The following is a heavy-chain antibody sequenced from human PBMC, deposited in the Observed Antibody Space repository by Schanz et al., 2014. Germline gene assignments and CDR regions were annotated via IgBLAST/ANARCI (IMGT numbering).Heavy chain of an antibody. Sequence: VQLVESGGGVVQPGGSLRLSCAASGFTFSDYYMSWIRQAPGKGLEWVADIKQDGSEKYYVDSVKGRFTISRDNAKNSLFLQMNSLSAEDTAVYYCAKVAPAATYLDSWGLGTLVTVSS. J-gene: IGHJ4*02. V-gene: IGHV3-7*03. D-gene: IGHD2-2*01. CDR1: GFTFSDYY. CDR3: AKVAPAATYLDS. CDR2: IKQDGSEK.